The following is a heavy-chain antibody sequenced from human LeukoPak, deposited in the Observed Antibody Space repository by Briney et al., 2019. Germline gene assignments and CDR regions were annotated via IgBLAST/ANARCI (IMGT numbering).Heavy chain of an antibody. CDR3: ARHSGDDFATFDC. J-gene: IGHJ4*02. D-gene: IGHD2-21*02. Sequence: GGSRHISCRGSGSPFVNYWIGWARQMPGKGLEWMGIIYPGDSDTTYSPSFQGQFTISADKSISTAYLQWSSLKASDTAMYYCARHSGDDFATFDCWGQGTLVTVS. V-gene: IGHV5-51*01. CDR2: IYPGDSDT. CDR1: GSPFVNYW.